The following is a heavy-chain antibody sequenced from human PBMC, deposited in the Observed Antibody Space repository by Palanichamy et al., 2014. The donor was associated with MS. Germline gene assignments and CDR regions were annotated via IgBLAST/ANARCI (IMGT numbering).Heavy chain of an antibody. V-gene: IGHV4-4*07. CDR2: ISASGIT. J-gene: IGHJ4*02. CDR3: GRDMSTSVDF. Sequence: QVQLQESGPRTGEAFGDPVPHLHCLWWLHQQYFWSWIRQPAGKELEWIGRISASGITNYNPSLGSRVTMSLDTSKNHFSLKLTSVTAADTALYYCGRDMSTSVDFWGQGILVTVSS. CDR1: WLHQQYF. D-gene: IGHD3-16*01.